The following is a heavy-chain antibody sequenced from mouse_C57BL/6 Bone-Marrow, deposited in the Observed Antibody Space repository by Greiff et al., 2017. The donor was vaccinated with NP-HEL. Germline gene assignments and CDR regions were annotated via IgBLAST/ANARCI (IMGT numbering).Heavy chain of an antibody. CDR3: ARHDYYGSSYD. CDR1: GFTFSSYG. Sequence: EVQGVESGGDLVKPGGSLKLSCAASGFTFSSYGMSWVRQTPDKRLEWVATISSGGSYTYYPDSVKGRFTISRDHAKNTLYLQMSSLKSEDTAMYYCARHDYYGSSYDWGQGTTLTVSS. D-gene: IGHD1-1*01. V-gene: IGHV5-6*01. J-gene: IGHJ2*01. CDR2: ISSGGSYT.